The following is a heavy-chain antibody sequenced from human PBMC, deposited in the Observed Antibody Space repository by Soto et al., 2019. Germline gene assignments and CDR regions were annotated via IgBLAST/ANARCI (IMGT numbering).Heavy chain of an antibody. J-gene: IGHJ4*02. CDR1: GLTFDIYA. Sequence: EVQLLESGGGLVQPGGSLRLSCAASGLTFDIYAMSWVRQAPGKGLEWVSSISAGGDSTYYTDSVKGRFTISRDNSKKTLYLQMNSLRAEDTAVYWCAKHDDRTLGQWGQGTLVTVSS. D-gene: IGHD3-3*01. CDR3: AKHDDRTLGQ. CDR2: ISAGGDST. V-gene: IGHV3-23*01.